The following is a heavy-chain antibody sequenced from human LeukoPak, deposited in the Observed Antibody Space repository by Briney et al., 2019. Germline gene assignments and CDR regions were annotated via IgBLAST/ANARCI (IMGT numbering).Heavy chain of an antibody. J-gene: IGHJ5*02. CDR1: GYTLTELS. Sequence: ASVKVSCKVSGYTLTELSMHWVRQAPGKGLEWMGGFDPEDGETIYAQKFQGRVTMTEDTSTDTAYMELSSLRSEDTAVYYCATGGSGSYHNWFDPWGQGTLVTVSS. V-gene: IGHV1-24*01. CDR3: ATGGSGSYHNWFDP. CDR2: FDPEDGET. D-gene: IGHD1-26*01.